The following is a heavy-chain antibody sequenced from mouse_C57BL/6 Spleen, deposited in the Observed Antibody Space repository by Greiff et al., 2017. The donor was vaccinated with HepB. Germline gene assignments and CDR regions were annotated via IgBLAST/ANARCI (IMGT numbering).Heavy chain of an antibody. J-gene: IGHJ3*01. D-gene: IGHD1-1*01. CDR1: GFNIKDDY. CDR3: TYYYGSSYEAY. Sequence: LVESGAELVRPGASVKLSCTASGFNIKDDYMHWVKQRPEQGLEWIGWIDPENGDTEYASKFQGKATITADTSSNTAYLQLSSLTSEDTAVYYCTYYYGSSYEAYWGQGTLVTVSA. CDR2: IDPENGDT. V-gene: IGHV14-4*01.